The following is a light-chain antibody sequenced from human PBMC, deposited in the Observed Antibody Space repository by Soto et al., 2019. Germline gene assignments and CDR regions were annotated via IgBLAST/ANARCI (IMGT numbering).Light chain of an antibody. CDR1: SSDVGGYNY. J-gene: IGLJ1*01. Sequence: QSALTQPASVSGSPGQSITISCTGTSSDVGGYNYVSWYQQYPGKAPKLMIYDVSNRPSGVSNRFSGSKSGNTASLIISGLQAEDEADYYCSSYTSTSTYVFGTGTQVTVL. CDR2: DVS. V-gene: IGLV2-14*01. CDR3: SSYTSTSTYV.